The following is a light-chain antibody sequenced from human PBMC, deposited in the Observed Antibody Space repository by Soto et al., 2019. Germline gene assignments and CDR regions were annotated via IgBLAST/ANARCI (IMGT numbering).Light chain of an antibody. J-gene: IGLJ1*01. CDR1: SSDIGAYDY. CDR3: SSYTGSSTVGV. V-gene: IGLV2-14*01. CDR2: KVS. Sequence: QSALTQPASVSGSPGQSITVSCTGTSSDIGAYDYVSWYQQHPGKAPKVIISKVSKRPSGVSHRFSGSKSGNTASLTIAGLRAEDEADYYCSSYTGSSTVGVFGTGTKLTVL.